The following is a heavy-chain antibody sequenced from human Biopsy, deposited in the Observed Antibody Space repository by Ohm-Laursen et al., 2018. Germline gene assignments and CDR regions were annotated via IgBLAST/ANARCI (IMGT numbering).Heavy chain of an antibody. V-gene: IGHV1-8*01. D-gene: IGHD6-6*01. CDR2: MIPNSGKT. CDR1: GYSFTTYD. Sequence: ASVKVSCNASGYSFTTYDVNCVRQARGQGLEWMGCMIPNSGKTGYAQRFQGRVTLTMNTSIGTAYMELGGLRSEDTAVYYCARGSPRRVSIFEASIYWFDTWGQGTLVTVSS. CDR3: ARGSPRRVSIFEASIYWFDT. J-gene: IGHJ5*02.